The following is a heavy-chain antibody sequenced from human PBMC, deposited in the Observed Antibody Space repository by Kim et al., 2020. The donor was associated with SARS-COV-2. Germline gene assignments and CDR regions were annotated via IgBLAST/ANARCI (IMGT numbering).Heavy chain of an antibody. D-gene: IGHD6-19*01. CDR2: ISWDGGST. Sequence: GGSLRLSCAASGFTFDDYTMHWVRQAPGKGLEWVSLISWDGGSTYYADSVKGRFTISRDNSKNSLYLQMNSLRTEDTALYYCAKGSSRSYGMDVWGQGTTVTVSS. J-gene: IGHJ6*02. V-gene: IGHV3-43*01. CDR1: GFTFDDYT. CDR3: AKGSSRSYGMDV.